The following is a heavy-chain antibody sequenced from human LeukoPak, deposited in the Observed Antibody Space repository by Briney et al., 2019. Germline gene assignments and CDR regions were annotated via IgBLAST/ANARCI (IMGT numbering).Heavy chain of an antibody. CDR3: ARGAAVVDTARDFDY. J-gene: IGHJ4*02. CDR2: IYRSGST. CDR1: GDSISNNYW. Sequence: SGTLSLTCAVSGDSISNNYWWRWVRQFPGKGLEWIGEIYRSGSTNYNPSLKSRVTISVDTSKNQFSLKLSSVTAADTAVYYCARGAAVVDTARDFDYWGQGTLVTVSS. D-gene: IGHD3-22*01. V-gene: IGHV4-4*02.